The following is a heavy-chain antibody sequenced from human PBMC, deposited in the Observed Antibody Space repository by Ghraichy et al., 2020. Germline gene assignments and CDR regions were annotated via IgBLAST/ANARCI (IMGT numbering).Heavy chain of an antibody. Sequence: GGSPRLSCAASGFTFSSYWMSWVRQAPGKGLVWVSRIKSDGSGTSYADSVKGRFTISRDNAKNTLYLQMNSLRAEDTAVYYCAREKYTSSALTDYWGQGTLVTVSS. CDR2: IKSDGSGT. CDR1: GFTFSSYW. D-gene: IGHD6-13*01. J-gene: IGHJ4*02. V-gene: IGHV3-74*01. CDR3: AREKYTSSALTDY.